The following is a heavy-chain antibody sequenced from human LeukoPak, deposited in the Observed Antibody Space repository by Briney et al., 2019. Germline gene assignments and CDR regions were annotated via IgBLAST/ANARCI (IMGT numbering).Heavy chain of an antibody. CDR1: GFIFSTYA. D-gene: IGHD5-24*01. J-gene: IGHJ4*02. CDR2: LSYDGTNK. CDR3: AREDGFDY. V-gene: IGHV3-30-3*01. Sequence: PGGSLRLSCAASGFIFSTYAMHWVRQAPGKGLEWVAVLSYDGTNKYYADSVKGRFTISRDNSKNTLYLQMNSLRAEDTAVYYCAREDGFDYWGQGTLVTVSS.